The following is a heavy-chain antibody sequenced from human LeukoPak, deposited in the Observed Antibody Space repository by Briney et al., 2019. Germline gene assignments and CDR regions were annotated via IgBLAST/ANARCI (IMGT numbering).Heavy chain of an antibody. D-gene: IGHD4-11*01. Sequence: PGGSLRLSCAASGFTFRDFSMHWVRQVEGKGLEWVSLISGDGGVTHYGDSVRGRFTISRDNSKNSLYLQMSSLRVEDTALYYCAKGNNSISYNFDYWGQGTLVTVSS. J-gene: IGHJ4*02. V-gene: IGHV3-43*02. CDR2: ISGDGGVT. CDR3: AKGNNSISYNFDY. CDR1: GFTFRDFS.